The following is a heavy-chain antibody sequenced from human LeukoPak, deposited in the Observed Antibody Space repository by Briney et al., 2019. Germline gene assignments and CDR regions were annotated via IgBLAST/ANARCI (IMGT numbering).Heavy chain of an antibody. D-gene: IGHD6-13*01. CDR1: GGSISSYY. V-gene: IGHV4-59*01. CDR3: ARAHSSSWYMDY. CDR2: MYYSGST. Sequence: SETLSLTCTVSGGSISSYYWSWIRQPPGKGLEWIGYMYYSGSTNYDPSLKSRVTTSLDTSNNQFSLKLTSVTAADTAVYYCARAHSSSWYMDYWGQGTLVTVSS. J-gene: IGHJ4*02.